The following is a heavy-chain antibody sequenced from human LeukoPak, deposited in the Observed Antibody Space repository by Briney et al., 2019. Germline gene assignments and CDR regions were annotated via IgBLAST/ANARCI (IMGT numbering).Heavy chain of an antibody. V-gene: IGHV4-61*02. CDR3: ARVTRYDFWSGGYASDI. CDR1: GGSISSGSYY. J-gene: IGHJ3*02. CDR2: IYTSGST. D-gene: IGHD3-3*01. Sequence: SETLSLTCTVSGGSISSGSYYWSWIRQPAGKGLEWIGRIYTSGSTNYNPSLKSRVTISVDTSKNQFSLKLSSVTAADTAVYYCARVTRYDFWSGGYASDIWGQGTMVTVSS.